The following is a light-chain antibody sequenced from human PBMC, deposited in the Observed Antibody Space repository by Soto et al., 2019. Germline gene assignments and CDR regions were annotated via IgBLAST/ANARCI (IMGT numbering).Light chain of an antibody. V-gene: IGLV4-60*01. J-gene: IGLJ3*02. CDR1: SGHSNYI. Sequence: QLVLTQSSSASASLGSSVKLTCTLSSGHSNYIIAWHQQQPGKAPRYLMKLEAGGSYNKGSGVPDLFSGSGSGADRYLTSSNHQLEDEANYHGETWNSNARMFGGGTKLTVL. CDR3: ETWNSNARM. CDR2: LEAGGSY.